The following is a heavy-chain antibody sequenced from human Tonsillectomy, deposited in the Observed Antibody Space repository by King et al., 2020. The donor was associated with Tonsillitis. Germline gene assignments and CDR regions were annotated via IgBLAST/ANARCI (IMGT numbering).Heavy chain of an antibody. J-gene: IGHJ4*02. CDR2: ISGYNGNT. Sequence: QLVQSGAELKKPGASAKVSCKASGYTFTSYGISWVRQAPRQGLEWMAWISGYNGNTKYAQKLQGRVTTTTDTSTSTAYMELRSLRSDDTAVYYCARALTYYDFWSGYHFDHWGQGTLVTVSS. V-gene: IGHV1-18*01. CDR3: ARALTYYDFWSGYHFDH. D-gene: IGHD3-3*01. CDR1: GYTFTSYG.